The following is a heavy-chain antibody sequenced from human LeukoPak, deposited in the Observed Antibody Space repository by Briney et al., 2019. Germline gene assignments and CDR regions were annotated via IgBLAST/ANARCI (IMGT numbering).Heavy chain of an antibody. CDR3: TRDKGGSYSDY. D-gene: IGHD2-15*01. J-gene: IGHJ4*02. CDR2: INPNGGST. Sequence: GASVKVSCKASGYTFTTYYIHWVRQAPGQGLEWVGIINPNGGSTNYAQKLQGRVTMTRDTFTSTVYMELSSLGSEDTAVYYCTRDKGGSYSDYWGQGTLVTVSS. CDR1: GYTFTTYY. V-gene: IGHV1-46*01.